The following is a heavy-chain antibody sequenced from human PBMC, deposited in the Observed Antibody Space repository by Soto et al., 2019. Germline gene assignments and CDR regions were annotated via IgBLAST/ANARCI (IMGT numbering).Heavy chain of an antibody. CDR2: IDNSGST. D-gene: IGHD3-10*02. CDR3: AGAVSDFDVRRYRTSYFDQ. CDR1: GASVITGVYY. V-gene: IGHV4-31*03. J-gene: IGHJ4*02. Sequence: SXTLSLTCTVSGASVITGVYYWTWIRQHPGKGLEWIGYIDNSGSTYYNPSLTGRVDISVDTSKNQFSLNLQSLTAADTAFYYCAGAVSDFDVRRYRTSYFDQWGQGILVTVSS.